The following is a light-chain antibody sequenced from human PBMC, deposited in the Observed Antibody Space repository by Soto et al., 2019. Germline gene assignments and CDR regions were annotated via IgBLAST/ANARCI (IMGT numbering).Light chain of an antibody. Sequence: DIQMTQSPSSLSASVGDRVSITCRASQSVGSNLNWYQQKPGKAPNLLIYAASSLQSGVPSRFSGSGSGTHFTLTISSLQPEDFATYYCQQYNSYPWTFGQGTKVEIK. CDR3: QQYNSYPWT. CDR2: AAS. CDR1: QSVGSN. V-gene: IGKV1-39*01. J-gene: IGKJ1*01.